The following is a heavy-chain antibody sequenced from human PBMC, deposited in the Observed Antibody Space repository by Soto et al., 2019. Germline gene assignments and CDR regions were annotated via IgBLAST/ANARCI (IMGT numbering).Heavy chain of an antibody. V-gene: IGHV4-61*01. Sequence: KPTGTVSLKCTVSGGSVSSGSNYWSWIRQPPGKGLEWIGYIYYSGSTNYNPSLKSRVTISVDTSKNQFSLKLSSVTAADTAVYYCASSRYFDWLLDYWGQGTLVTVSS. CDR2: IYYSGST. D-gene: IGHD3-9*01. CDR1: GGSVSSGSNY. CDR3: ASSRYFDWLLDY. J-gene: IGHJ4*02.